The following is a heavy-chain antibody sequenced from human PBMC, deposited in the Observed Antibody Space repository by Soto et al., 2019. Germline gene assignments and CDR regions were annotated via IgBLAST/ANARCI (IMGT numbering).Heavy chain of an antibody. V-gene: IGHV4-34*01. CDR2: TNHSGST. J-gene: IGHJ6*02. Sequence: SETLSLTCAVYGGSFSGYYWSWIRQPPGKGLEWIGETNHSGSTNYNPSLKSRVTISVDTSKNQFSLKLSSVTAADTAVYYCARFRYYDILTGYYNYYYYYGMDVWGQGTTVTVSS. CDR3: ARFRYYDILTGYYNYYYYYGMDV. D-gene: IGHD3-9*01. CDR1: GGSFSGYY.